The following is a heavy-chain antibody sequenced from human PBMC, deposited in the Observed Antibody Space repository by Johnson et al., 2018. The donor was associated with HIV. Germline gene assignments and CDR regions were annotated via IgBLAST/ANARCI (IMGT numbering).Heavy chain of an antibody. CDR2: ISYDGSIK. V-gene: IGHV3-30*04. D-gene: IGHD3-22*01. CDR1: GFTFSSYA. CDR3: AIDSKARFPTITMIDAFDI. J-gene: IGHJ3*02. Sequence: QVQLVESGGGVVQPGRSLRLSCAASGFTFSSYAIHWVRQAPGKGLEWVGVISYDGSIKYYADSVKGRFTISRDNSKNTLYLQMNSLTTEDTAVYYCAIDSKARFPTITMIDAFDIWGQGTMVTVSS.